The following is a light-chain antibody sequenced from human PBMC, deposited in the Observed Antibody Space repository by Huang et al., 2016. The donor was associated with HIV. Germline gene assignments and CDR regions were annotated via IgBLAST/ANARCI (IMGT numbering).Light chain of an antibody. Sequence: EIVMTQSPATLSVSPGERANLSCRASQSVNSHLAWYQQKPGQAPRLLIYGASTRATWLPDRFSGSGSVTEFTLTISSLQSEDFAVYYCQQYNNWPRTFGQGTKVEIK. J-gene: IGKJ1*01. CDR2: GAS. V-gene: IGKV3-15*01. CDR3: QQYNNWPRT. CDR1: QSVNSH.